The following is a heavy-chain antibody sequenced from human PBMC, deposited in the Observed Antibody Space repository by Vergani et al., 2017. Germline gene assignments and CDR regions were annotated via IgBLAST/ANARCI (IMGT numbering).Heavy chain of an antibody. CDR2: IYYSGST. CDR3: ARGIAAAGNFDY. V-gene: IGHV4-59*01. CDR1: GGSISSYY. D-gene: IGHD6-13*01. Sequence: QVQLQESGPGLVKPSETLSLTCTVSGGSISSYYWSWIRQPPGKGLEWFGYIYYSGSTNYNPSLKSRVTISVDTSKNQFSLKLSSVTAADTAVYYCARGIAAAGNFDYWGQGTLVTVSS. J-gene: IGHJ4*02.